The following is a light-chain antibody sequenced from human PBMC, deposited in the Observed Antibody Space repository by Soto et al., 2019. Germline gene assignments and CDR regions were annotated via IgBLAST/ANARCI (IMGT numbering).Light chain of an antibody. CDR2: AIA. V-gene: IGKV1-39*01. CDR1: QRIGNY. CDR3: QQSYSTTYT. J-gene: IGKJ2*01. Sequence: DIQMTQSPSSLSASVGDRVSITCRQSQRIGNYLNWYQQKPGKAPKILIHAIATLESGVPSRFSGSGSGTDFTLTIDSLQPDDFETDYCQQSYSTTYTFGQGTRLEIK.